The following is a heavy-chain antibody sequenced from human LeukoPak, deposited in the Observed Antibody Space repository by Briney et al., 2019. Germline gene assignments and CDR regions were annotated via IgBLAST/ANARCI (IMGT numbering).Heavy chain of an antibody. V-gene: IGHV4-39*01. CDR3: QSRYLEWLLEY. CDR2: IYSSGSA. CDR1: GGSINSNNYY. Sequence: SETLSLTCTVSGGSINSNNYYWGWIRQPQGKGLEWIGSIYSSGSAYYNPSLKSRVTISVDTSKNQFSLRLSSVTAADTAVYYCQSRYLEWLLEYWGQGTLVTVSS. D-gene: IGHD3-3*01. J-gene: IGHJ4*02.